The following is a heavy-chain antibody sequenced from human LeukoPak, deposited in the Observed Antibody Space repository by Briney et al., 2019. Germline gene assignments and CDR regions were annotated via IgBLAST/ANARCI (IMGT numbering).Heavy chain of an antibody. CDR2: INPKRGGT. CDR3: ARTLYIAAAPGGFDY. CDR1: GYTFTRYY. V-gene: IGHV1-2*02. D-gene: IGHD6-13*01. J-gene: IGHJ4*02. Sequence: ASVKVSCKASGYTFTRYYIHWVRQAPGQGLEWMGWINPKRGGTNYAQKFQGRVSMTRDTSISTAYMDLSRLRSDDTAVYYCARTLYIAAAPGGFDYWGQGTLVAVSS.